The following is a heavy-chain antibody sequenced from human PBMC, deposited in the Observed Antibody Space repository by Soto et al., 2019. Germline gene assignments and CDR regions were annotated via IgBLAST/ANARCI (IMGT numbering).Heavy chain of an antibody. CDR1: GRTAGSEA. V-gene: IGHV3-23*01. CDR3: AKAFFFFNDTATTEIYTLSLHDALPISVQ. Sequence: EQSWRDCRTPFGRTAGSEAMSCVRHAPGKEKEWVSGISGSGGSTYYVDSVKGRFTISRDNSKNKLYLQMSSLRADDTAVYYCAKAFFFFNDTATTEIYTLSLHDALPISVQ. CDR2: ISGSGGST. J-gene: IGHJ1*01. D-gene: IGHD4-17*01.